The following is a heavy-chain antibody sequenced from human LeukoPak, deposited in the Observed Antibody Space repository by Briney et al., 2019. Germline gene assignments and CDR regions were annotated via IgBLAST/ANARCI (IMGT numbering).Heavy chain of an antibody. CDR1: GFNVSSNY. CDR2: IYGDGTP. V-gene: IGHV3-53*04. D-gene: IGHD3-10*01. J-gene: IGHJ4*02. CDR3: ARGIIYLDY. Sequence: PGGSLRLSCEASGFNVSSNYMTWVRQAPGKGLEWVSLIYGDGTPDYPDSVKGRFHISRHNSKNTLYLQMNSLRAEDTAVYYCARGIIYLDYWGQGSLVTVSS.